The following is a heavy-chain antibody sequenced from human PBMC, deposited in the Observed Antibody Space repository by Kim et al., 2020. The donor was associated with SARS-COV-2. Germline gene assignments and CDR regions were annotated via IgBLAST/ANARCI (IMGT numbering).Heavy chain of an antibody. D-gene: IGHD5-18*01. CDR1: GFTFDDYG. V-gene: IGHV3-20*01. Sequence: GGSLRLSCAASGFTFDDYGMSWVRQAPGKGLEWVSGINWNGGSTGYADSVKGRFTISRDNAKNSLYLQMNSLRAEDTALYHCARVDSHDYYYGMDVWGQGPTVTVSS. CDR2: INWNGGST. J-gene: IGHJ6*02. CDR3: ARVDSHDYYYGMDV.